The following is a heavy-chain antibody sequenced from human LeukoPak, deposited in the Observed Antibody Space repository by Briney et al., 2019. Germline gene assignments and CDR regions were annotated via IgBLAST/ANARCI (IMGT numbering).Heavy chain of an antibody. V-gene: IGHV3-23*01. CDR3: ARGDGYTSYYFDY. D-gene: IGHD5-24*01. J-gene: IGHJ4*02. CDR2: ISGSGGST. Sequence: GGSLRLSCAASGFTFSSYGMSWVRQAPGKGLEWVSAISGSGGSTYYADSVKGRFTISRDNSKNTLYLQMDTLRAEDTAVYYCARGDGYTSYYFDYWGQGTLVTVSS. CDR1: GFTFSSYG.